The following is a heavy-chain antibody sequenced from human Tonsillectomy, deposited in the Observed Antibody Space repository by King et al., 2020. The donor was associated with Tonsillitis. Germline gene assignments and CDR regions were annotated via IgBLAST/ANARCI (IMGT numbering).Heavy chain of an antibody. J-gene: IGHJ5*02. CDR3: ASWGVAVAA. D-gene: IGHD6-19*01. CDR2: IYYHGDA. V-gene: IGHV4-59*08. Sequence: QLQESGPGLVKPSETLSLTCTVSGGSMNYNYWSWIRQTPGKGLEWVGYIYYHGDARYSPSLQSRVSISPDTSKNQFSLKLTSVTAADSAVYYCASWGVAVAAWGQGTLVTVS. CDR1: GGSMNYNY.